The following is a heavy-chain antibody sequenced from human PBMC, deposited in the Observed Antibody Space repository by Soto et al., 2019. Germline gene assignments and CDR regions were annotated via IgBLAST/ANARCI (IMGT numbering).Heavy chain of an antibody. D-gene: IGHD6-6*01. V-gene: IGHV4-34*01. J-gene: IGHJ4*02. CDR1: GGSFSGYY. Sequence: LSETLSLTCAVYGGSFSGYYWSWIRQPPGKGLEWIGEINHSGSTNYNPSLKSRVTISVDTSKNQFSLKLSSVTAADTAVYYCARGYSSSFPPYFDYWGQGTLVTVSS. CDR3: ARGYSSSFPPYFDY. CDR2: INHSGST.